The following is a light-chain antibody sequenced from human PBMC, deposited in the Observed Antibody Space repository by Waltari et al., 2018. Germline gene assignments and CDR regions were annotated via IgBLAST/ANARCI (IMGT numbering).Light chain of an antibody. V-gene: IGLV2-8*01. CDR3: SLYAGADTVV. CDR2: EVN. J-gene: IGLJ3*02. Sequence: QSALTQPPSASGSPGQSVTISCTGTSSDVGGYNYVSWYQQYPDKAPKLMIYEVNKLPSWVSICFSGSNACNTASLTVSRLHAEDETDYYCSLYAGADTVVFCGWTHLTVL. CDR1: SSDVGGYNY.